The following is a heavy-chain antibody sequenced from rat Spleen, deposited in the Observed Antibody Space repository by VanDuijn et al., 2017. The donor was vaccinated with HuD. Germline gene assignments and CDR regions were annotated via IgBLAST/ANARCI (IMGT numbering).Heavy chain of an antibody. J-gene: IGHJ4*01. Sequence: VQLKESGPGLVQPSQTLSLTCTVSGFSLTSYGVHWVRQAPKKGLEWVATISYDGSSTYYRDSVKGRFTISRDNAKSTLYLQMDSLRSEDTATYYCARAMTTTPYYIMDAWGQGASVTVSS. V-gene: IGHV5-7*01. CDR3: ARAMTTTPYYIMDA. CDR2: ISYDGSST. D-gene: IGHD1-10*01. CDR1: GFSLTSYG.